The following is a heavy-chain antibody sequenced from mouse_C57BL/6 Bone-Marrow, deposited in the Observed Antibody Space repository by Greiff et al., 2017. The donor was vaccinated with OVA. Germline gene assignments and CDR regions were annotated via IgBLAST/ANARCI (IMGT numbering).Heavy chain of an antibody. CDR1: GFNIKDDY. D-gene: IGHD1-1*01. CDR3: TYYYGSSYGDY. V-gene: IGHV14-4*01. Sequence: EVKLQESGAELVRPGASVKLSCTASGFNIKDDYMHWVKQRPEQGLEWIGWIDPENGDTEYASKFQGKATITADTSSNTAYLQLSSLTSEDTAVYYCTYYYGSSYGDYWGQGTTLTVSS. CDR2: IDPENGDT. J-gene: IGHJ2*01.